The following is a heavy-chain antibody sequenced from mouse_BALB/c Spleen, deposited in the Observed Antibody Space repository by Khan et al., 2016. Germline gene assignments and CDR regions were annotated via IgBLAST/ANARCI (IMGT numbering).Heavy chain of an antibody. D-gene: IGHD4-1*01. Sequence: MQLEESGPSLVKPSQTLSLTCSVTGDSITSGYWNWIRKFPGNKSEYMGYIRYSGSTYYNPSLNSRISITRDTSKNQNYLQLKSVTTEDTATYYCAKDGGTGTLAYWGQGTLVTVSA. V-gene: IGHV3-8*02. CDR2: IRYSGST. CDR3: AKDGGTGTLAY. J-gene: IGHJ3*01. CDR1: GDSITSGY.